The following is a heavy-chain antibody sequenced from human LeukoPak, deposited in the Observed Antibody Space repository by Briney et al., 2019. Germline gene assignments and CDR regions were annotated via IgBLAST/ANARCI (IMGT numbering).Heavy chain of an antibody. J-gene: IGHJ4*02. Sequence: SETLSLTCTASGGSISSSSYYWGWIRQPPGKGLEWIGEINHSGSTNYNPSLKSRVTISVDTSKKQFSLKLSSVTAADTAVYYCVTYYFDSSGPKKNYWGQGTLVTVSS. V-gene: IGHV4-39*07. CDR1: GGSISSSSYY. CDR3: VTYYFDSSGPKKNY. CDR2: INHSGST. D-gene: IGHD3-22*01.